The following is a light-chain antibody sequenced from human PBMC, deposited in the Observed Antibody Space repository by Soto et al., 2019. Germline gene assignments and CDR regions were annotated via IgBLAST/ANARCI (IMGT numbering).Light chain of an antibody. J-gene: IGKJ2*01. CDR3: QQYNNWPLYT. CDR1: QSVSSN. V-gene: IGKV3-15*01. Sequence: EIVMTQSPATLSVSPGERATLSCSASQSVSSNLAWYQQKPGQAPRLLIYGASTRATGIPARFSGSGSGTDFTLTISSLQSEDFAVYYCQQYNNWPLYTFGQGTKLEIK. CDR2: GAS.